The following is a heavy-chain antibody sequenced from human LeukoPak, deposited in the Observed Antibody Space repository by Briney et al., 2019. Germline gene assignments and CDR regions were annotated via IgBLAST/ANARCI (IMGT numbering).Heavy chain of an antibody. CDR2: IGGGGTL. CDR3: ARRRYDWGGDFAN. CDR1: GFTVSSYA. Sequence: GGSLRLSCAASGFTVSSYAMGWVRQAPGKGLEWVSAIGGGGTLYYADSVKGRFSISRDISKNTLLLQMNSLRAEDTAVYYCARRRYDWGGDFANWGQGTLVTVAS. V-gene: IGHV3-23*01. J-gene: IGHJ4*02. D-gene: IGHD3-16*01.